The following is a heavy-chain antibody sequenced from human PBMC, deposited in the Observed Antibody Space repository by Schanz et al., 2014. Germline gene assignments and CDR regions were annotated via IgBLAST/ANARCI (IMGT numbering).Heavy chain of an antibody. CDR3: AKRCSSTSCSHGAFDI. V-gene: IGHV3-23*04. D-gene: IGHD2-2*01. J-gene: IGHJ3*02. CDR1: GFTFSSYV. CDR2: ISASGDST. Sequence: LVESGGGVVQPGRSLRLSCAASGFTFSSYVMNWVRQAPGRGLEWVSFISASGDSTSYADSVKGRFTISRDNSKNTLYLQMNSLRDEDTAMYYCAKRCSSTSCSHGAFDIWGQGTMVTVSS.